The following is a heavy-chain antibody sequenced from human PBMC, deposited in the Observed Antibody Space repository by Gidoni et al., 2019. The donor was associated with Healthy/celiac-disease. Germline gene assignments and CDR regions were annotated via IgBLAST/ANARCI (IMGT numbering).Heavy chain of an antibody. D-gene: IGHD2-2*02. Sequence: QLQLQESGSGLVKPSETLSLTCTVSGGSISSSSYYWGWIRQPPGKGLEWIGSIYYSGSTDCNTSLKCLVPISVDTSKNQFSLKLSSVTAADTAVYYCARDSIVVVPAAIPPTYGMDVWGQGTTVTVSS. CDR3: ARDSIVVVPAAIPPTYGMDV. V-gene: IGHV4-39*02. J-gene: IGHJ6*02. CDR2: IYYSGST. CDR1: GGSISSSSYY.